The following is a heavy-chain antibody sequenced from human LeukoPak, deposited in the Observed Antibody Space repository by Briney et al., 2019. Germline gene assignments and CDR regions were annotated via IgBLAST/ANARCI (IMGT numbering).Heavy chain of an antibody. CDR1: GFTFSSYA. J-gene: IGHJ4*02. V-gene: IGHV3-30-3*01. CDR2: ISYDGSNE. Sequence: GGSLRLSCAASGFTFSSYAMHWVRQAPGKGLEWVAVISYDGSNEYYADSVKGRFTISRDNSKNTLYLQMNSLRAEDTAVYYCARLGRYSGYDIWGQGTLVTVSS. CDR3: ARLGRYSGYDI. D-gene: IGHD5-12*01.